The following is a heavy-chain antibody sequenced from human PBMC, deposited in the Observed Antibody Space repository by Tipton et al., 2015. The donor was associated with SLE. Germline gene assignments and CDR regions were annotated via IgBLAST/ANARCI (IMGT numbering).Heavy chain of an antibody. CDR2: IYYSGST. V-gene: IGHV4-39*01. CDR3: ARGGEIFRGAIRFDI. D-gene: IGHD3-3*01. CDR1: GGSISSSSYY. Sequence: TLSLTCTVSGGSISSSSYYWGWIRQPPGKGLGWIGSIYYSGSTYYNPPPKSRVTISVDTSKNQFSLKLSSVTAADTAVYYCARGGEIFRGAIRFDIWGQGTMVTVSS. J-gene: IGHJ3*02.